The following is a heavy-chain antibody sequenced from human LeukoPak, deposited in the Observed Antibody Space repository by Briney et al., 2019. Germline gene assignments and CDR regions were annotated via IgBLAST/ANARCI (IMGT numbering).Heavy chain of an antibody. J-gene: IGHJ6*03. CDR3: ARDDPVRLGFWSGYYHYYYYMDV. CDR1: GYTFTSYG. Sequence: ASVKVSCKASGYTFTSYGISWVRQAPGQGLEWMGWISAYNGNTNYAQKLQGRVTMATDTSTSTAYMELRSLRSDDTAVYYCARDDPVRLGFWSGYYHYYYYMDVWGKGTTVTVSS. CDR2: ISAYNGNT. V-gene: IGHV1-18*01. D-gene: IGHD3-3*01.